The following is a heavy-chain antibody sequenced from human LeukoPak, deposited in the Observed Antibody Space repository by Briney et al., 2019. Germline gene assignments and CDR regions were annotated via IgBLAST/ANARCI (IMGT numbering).Heavy chain of an antibody. D-gene: IGHD6-6*01. J-gene: IGHJ6*03. V-gene: IGHV3-7*03. CDR1: GFTFSSYW. CDR2: IKQDGGEK. CDR3: AIYSSYDYYYYYMDV. Sequence: GGSLRLSCAASGFTFSSYWMSWVRQAPGKGLEWVANIKQDGGEKFYVDSVRGRFTISRDNAKNSLYLQMNSLRAEDTAVYYCAIYSSYDYYYYYMDVWGKGTTVTVSS.